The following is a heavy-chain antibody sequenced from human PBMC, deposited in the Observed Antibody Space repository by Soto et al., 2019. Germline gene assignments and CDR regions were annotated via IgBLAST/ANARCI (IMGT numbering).Heavy chain of an antibody. D-gene: IGHD2-2*02. J-gene: IGHJ4*02. CDR2: ISWDGGRT. CDR1: RVSFDDYA. V-gene: IGHV3-43D*04. CDR3: AKDVWSGSTTSCYTRLDF. Sequence: SRGGSRVSFDDYAIHWVSQAPGKVLEWVSLISWDGGRTYYADSVRGRFIVSRDSSKNSLYLQMSSLRVEDTALYYCAKDVWSGSTTSCYTRLDFWGQGALVTVSS.